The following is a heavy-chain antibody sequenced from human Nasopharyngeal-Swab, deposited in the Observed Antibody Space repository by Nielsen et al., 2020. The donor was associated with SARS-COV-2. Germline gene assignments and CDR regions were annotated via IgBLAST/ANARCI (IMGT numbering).Heavy chain of an antibody. J-gene: IGHJ5*02. V-gene: IGHV3-23*01. CDR2: LIEDGSTT. CDR1: GFTFGSYA. D-gene: IGHD1-20*01. Sequence: GGSLRLSCAASGFTFGSYAMSWVRQAPGKGLEWVSGLIEDGSTTYYADSVKGRFTISRDNAKNTLYLQMNSLRAEDTAVYYCARGRYNWNVNNWFDPWGQGTLVTVSS. CDR3: ARGRYNWNVNNWFDP.